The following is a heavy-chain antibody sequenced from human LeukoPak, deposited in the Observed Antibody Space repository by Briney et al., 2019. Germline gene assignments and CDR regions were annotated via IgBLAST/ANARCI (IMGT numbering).Heavy chain of an antibody. J-gene: IGHJ4*02. CDR2: ISSSSSYI. D-gene: IGHD6-13*01. Sequence: PGGSLRLSCAASGFTFSSYSMNWVRQAPGKGLEWVSSISSSSSYIYYADSVKGRFTISRDNAKNSLYLQMNGLRAEDTAVYYCTTTSQIAAAHDHWGQGTLVTVSS. CDR1: GFTFSSYS. CDR3: TTTSQIAAAHDH. V-gene: IGHV3-21*01.